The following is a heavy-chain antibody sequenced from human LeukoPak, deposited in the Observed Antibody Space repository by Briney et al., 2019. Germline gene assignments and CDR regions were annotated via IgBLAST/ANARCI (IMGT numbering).Heavy chain of an antibody. J-gene: IGHJ5*02. CDR2: IIPILGIA. V-gene: IGHV1-69*04. CDR3: ARGRAFQYYDSLFDP. CDR1: GGTFSSYA. Sequence: GASVKVSCKASGGTFSSYAISWVRQAPGQGLEWMGRIIPILGIANYAQKFQGRVTITADKSTSTAYMELSSLRSEDTAVYYCARGRAFQYYDSLFDPWGQGTLVTVSS. D-gene: IGHD3-22*01.